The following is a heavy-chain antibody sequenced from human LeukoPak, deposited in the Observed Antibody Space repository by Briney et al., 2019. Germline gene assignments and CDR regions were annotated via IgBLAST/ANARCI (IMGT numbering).Heavy chain of an antibody. CDR1: GGSISSYY. Sequence: PSETLSLTCTVSGGSISSYYWSWIRQPPVKGLEWIGYIYYSGSTNYNPSLKSRVTISVDTSKNQFSLKLSSVTAADTAVYYCARVSQNSGSYNGVLYGMDVWGQGTTVTVSS. CDR3: ARVSQNSGSYNGVLYGMDV. J-gene: IGHJ6*02. V-gene: IGHV4-59*01. CDR2: IYYSGST. D-gene: IGHD1-26*01.